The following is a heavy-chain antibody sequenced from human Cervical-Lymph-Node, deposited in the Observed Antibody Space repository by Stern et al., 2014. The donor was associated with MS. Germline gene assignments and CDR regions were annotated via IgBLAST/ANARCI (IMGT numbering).Heavy chain of an antibody. Sequence: EVQLVESGGGFVQPGGSLRLSCVASGITSSSHWMSWLRQAPGKGLEWVAHTNEAGSSVWYVDSAKGRFTISKDNAQNSLFLQMNSLRAEDTAMYHCAAWGGHNFWGQGTQVTVSS. CDR2: TNEAGSSV. D-gene: IGHD3-16*01. CDR1: GITSSSHW. V-gene: IGHV3-7*01. J-gene: IGHJ4*02. CDR3: AAWGGHNF.